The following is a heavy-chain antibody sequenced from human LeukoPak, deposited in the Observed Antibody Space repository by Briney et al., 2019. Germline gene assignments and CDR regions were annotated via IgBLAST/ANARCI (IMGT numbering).Heavy chain of an antibody. Sequence: PSETLSLTCTISGGSIGRYSWSWIRQPPGKGLEWIGYIYSSGTTKFNPSLKSRATISVDTSKNQLSLKRSSVSAADTAVYYCAKDARRTSGWYYFDSWGQGTLVTVSS. J-gene: IGHJ4*02. V-gene: IGHV4-4*09. D-gene: IGHD6-19*01. CDR2: IYSSGTT. CDR1: GGSIGRYS. CDR3: AKDARRTSGWYYFDS.